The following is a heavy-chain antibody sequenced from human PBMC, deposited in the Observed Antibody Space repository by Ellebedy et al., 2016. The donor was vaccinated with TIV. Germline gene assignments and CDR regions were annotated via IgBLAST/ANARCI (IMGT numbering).Heavy chain of an antibody. J-gene: IGHJ2*01. CDR3: TRIVLLPAAGTKGWYFDL. D-gene: IGHD2-2*01. CDR2: IATDTGYT. V-gene: IGHV1-18*01. Sequence: AASVKVSCKASDYSFTSHGISWVRQAPGQALEWVGWIATDTGYTNTAQNLQGRVTMTADTSTTTAYMELMSLRSDDTAMYYCTRIVLLPAAGTKGWYFDLWGRGTLVTVSS. CDR1: DYSFTSHG.